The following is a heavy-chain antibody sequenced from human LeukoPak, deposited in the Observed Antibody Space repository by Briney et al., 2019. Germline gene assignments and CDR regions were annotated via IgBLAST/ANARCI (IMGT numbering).Heavy chain of an antibody. CDR3: ARSRDRDYSNSY. Sequence: GGSLRLSCAASGFTVSSKHMKWVRHAPGKGLEWVSFIHIGGTTYYADSVKGRLTISRDNSKNTLYLQMNSLRAEDTAVYYCARSRDRDYSNSYWGQGTLVTVSS. CDR1: GFTVSSKH. D-gene: IGHD4-11*01. V-gene: IGHV3-66*01. CDR2: IHIGGTT. J-gene: IGHJ4*02.